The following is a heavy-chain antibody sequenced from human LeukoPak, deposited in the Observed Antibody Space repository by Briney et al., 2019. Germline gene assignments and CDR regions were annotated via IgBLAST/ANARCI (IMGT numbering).Heavy chain of an antibody. CDR2: ISGSGGST. J-gene: IGHJ5*02. Sequence: GGSLRLSCAASGFTFSSYAMSWVRQAPGKGLEWVSVISGSGGSTYYAESVKGRFTISRDNSKNTLYLQMNSLRAEDTAVYYCAKDYRVYCSGGSCYSNWFDPWGQGTLVTVSS. V-gene: IGHV3-23*01. CDR1: GFTFSSYA. D-gene: IGHD2-15*01. CDR3: AKDYRVYCSGGSCYSNWFDP.